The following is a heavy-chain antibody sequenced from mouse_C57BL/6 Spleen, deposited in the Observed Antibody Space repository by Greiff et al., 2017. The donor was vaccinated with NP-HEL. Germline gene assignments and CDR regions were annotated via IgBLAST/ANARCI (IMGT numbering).Heavy chain of an antibody. V-gene: IGHV1-26*01. J-gene: IGHJ2*01. D-gene: IGHD4-1*01. CDR1: GYTFTDYY. CDR3: ARNWDVPY. CDR2: INPNNGGT. Sequence: EVKLQESGPELVKPGASVKISCKASGYTFTDYYMNWVKQSHGKSLEWIGDINPNNGGTSYNQKFKGKATLTVDKSSSTAYMELRSLTSEDSAVYYCARNWDVPYWGQGTTLTVSS.